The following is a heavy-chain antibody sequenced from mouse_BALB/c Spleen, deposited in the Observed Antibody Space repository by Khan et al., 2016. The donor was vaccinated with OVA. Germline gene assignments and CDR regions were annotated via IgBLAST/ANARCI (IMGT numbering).Heavy chain of an antibody. CDR2: IWIGGSA. CDR1: GFSLSRYS. Sequence: MQLQESGPGLVAPSQSLSITCTVSGFSLSRYSVHWVRQPPGKGLEWLGIIWIGGSADYNSPLKSRLSISKDNSKSQVFLKMNSLQTDDTAMYYCARNRDGGSYWYFDVWGAGTTVTVSS. D-gene: IGHD3-3*01. CDR3: ARNRDGGSYWYFDV. V-gene: IGHV2-6-4*01. J-gene: IGHJ1*01.